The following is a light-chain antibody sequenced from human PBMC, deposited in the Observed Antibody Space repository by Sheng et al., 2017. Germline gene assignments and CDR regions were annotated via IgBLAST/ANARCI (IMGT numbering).Light chain of an antibody. CDR1: NIGSKS. CDR3: QAWDSRKVV. V-gene: IGLV3-21*01. J-gene: IGLJ2*01. CDR2: DDT. Sequence: SYELTQAPSVSVAPGKTAIITCGGNNIGSKSVHWYQQKPGQAPLLVVYDDTDRPSAIPGRFSGSNSGNTATLTISRVEAGDEADYYCQAWDSRKVVFGGGTKLTVL.